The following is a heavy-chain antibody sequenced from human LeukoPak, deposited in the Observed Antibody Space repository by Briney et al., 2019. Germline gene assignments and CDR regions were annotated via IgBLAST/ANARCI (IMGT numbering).Heavy chain of an antibody. CDR2: IYPGDSDT. J-gene: IGHJ1*01. V-gene: IGHV5-51*01. CDR3: ARRDYYDSSGYYEYFQH. Sequence: GEPLKISSGGSGYSFTSYWIGWVRQMPGKGLEWWGVIYPGDSDTRYRPSFQGRVPISADKSISTAYLQWSSLKASDTAMYYCARRDYYDSSGYYEYFQHWGQGTLVTVSS. CDR1: GYSFTSYW. D-gene: IGHD3-22*01.